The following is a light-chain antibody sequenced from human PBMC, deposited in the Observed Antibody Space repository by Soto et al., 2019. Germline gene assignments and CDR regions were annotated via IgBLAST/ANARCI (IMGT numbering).Light chain of an antibody. V-gene: IGKV3D-20*02. Sequence: EIMLKHSPGTLSLSPWERATLSSRASQSVSSSYLAWYQQKPGQAPRLLIYGASSRATGIPDRFSGSGSGTDFTLTISSLEPEDFAVYYCQQRSNWPLITFGQGTRLEIK. CDR1: QSVSSSY. CDR2: GAS. CDR3: QQRSNWPLIT. J-gene: IGKJ5*01.